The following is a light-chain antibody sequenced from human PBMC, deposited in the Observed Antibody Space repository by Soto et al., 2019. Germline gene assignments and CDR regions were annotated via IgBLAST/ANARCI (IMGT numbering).Light chain of an antibody. J-gene: IGKJ4*01. CDR1: QSISSW. CDR2: KAS. V-gene: IGKV1-5*03. CDR3: QQYNSYPLT. Sequence: DIQMTQSPSTLSASVGDRVTLTCRASQSISSWLAWYQQKPGKAPQRLIYKASSLESGVPSRFSGSGSGTEFTLTISSLQPDDFATYYCQQYNSYPLTFGGGTKVEIK.